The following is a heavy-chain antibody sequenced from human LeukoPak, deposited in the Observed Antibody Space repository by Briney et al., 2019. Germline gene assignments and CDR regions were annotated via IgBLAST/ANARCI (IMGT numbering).Heavy chain of an antibody. D-gene: IGHD2-15*01. CDR3: AKVGYCSGGSCYSYYYYYYMDV. CDR2: ISNSGGST. CDR1: GFNFGSYS. J-gene: IGHJ6*03. V-gene: IGHV3-23*01. Sequence: PGGSLRLSCAASGFNFGSYSMTWVRQAPGKGLEWVSGISNSGGSTYYADSVKGRFTISRDNSKNTLYLQMDSLRAEDTALYYCAKVGYCSGGSCYSYYYYYYMDVWGKGTTVTVSS.